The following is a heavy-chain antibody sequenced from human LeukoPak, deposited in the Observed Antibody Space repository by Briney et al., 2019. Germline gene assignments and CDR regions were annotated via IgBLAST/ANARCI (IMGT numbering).Heavy chain of an antibody. D-gene: IGHD1-26*01. CDR1: GYTFTNYG. CDR3: ASTYSGSYDDAFDI. J-gene: IGHJ3*02. V-gene: IGHV1-18*01. CDR2: ISGYNGNT. Sequence: GASVKVSCKASGYTFTNYGVSWVRQAPGQGLEWMGWISGYNGNTNYAQNLQGRFTMTTDTSTSTAYMELRGLRSDDTAVYYCASTYSGSYDDAFDIWGQGTMVTVSS.